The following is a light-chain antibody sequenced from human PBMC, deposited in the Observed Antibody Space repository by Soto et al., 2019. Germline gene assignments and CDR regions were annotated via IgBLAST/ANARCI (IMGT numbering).Light chain of an antibody. CDR2: KAS. V-gene: IGKV1-5*03. CDR3: QQYNSYSGT. J-gene: IGKJ1*01. CDR1: QSISSW. Sequence: DIPMSQSPSTLPASVGDTVTITCRASQSISSWLAWYQQKPGKAPKLLIYKASSLESGVPSRFSGSGSGTEFTLTISSLQPDDFATYYCQQYNSYSGTFGQGTKV.